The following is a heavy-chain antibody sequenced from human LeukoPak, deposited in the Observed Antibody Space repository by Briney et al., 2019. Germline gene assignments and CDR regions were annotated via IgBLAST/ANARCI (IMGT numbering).Heavy chain of an antibody. CDR2: INSDGSST. Sequence: GGSLRLSCAASGFTFSSYWMHWVRQAPGKGLVWVSRINSDGSSTSYADSVKGRFTISRDNAKNTLYLQMNSLRAEDTAVYYCARAPGYYGMDVWGQGTTVTVSS. V-gene: IGHV3-74*01. CDR1: GFTFSSYW. CDR3: ARAPGYYGMDV. J-gene: IGHJ6*02.